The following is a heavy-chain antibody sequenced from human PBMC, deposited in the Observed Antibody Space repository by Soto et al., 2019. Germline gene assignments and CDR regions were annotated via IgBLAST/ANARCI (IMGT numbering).Heavy chain of an antibody. CDR2: IYWDDDK. Sequence: QITLKESGPTLVKPTQTLTLTCTFSGFSLSTSGVGVGWIRQPPGKALEWLALIYWDDDKRYSPSLKSRLTITKDTSTTQVVLTMTNMDPVYTATYYCAHGNSSSWYGSGSYNWFDPWGQGTLVTVSS. CDR3: AHGNSSSWYGSGSYNWFDP. D-gene: IGHD6-13*01. V-gene: IGHV2-5*02. J-gene: IGHJ5*02. CDR1: GFSLSTSGVG.